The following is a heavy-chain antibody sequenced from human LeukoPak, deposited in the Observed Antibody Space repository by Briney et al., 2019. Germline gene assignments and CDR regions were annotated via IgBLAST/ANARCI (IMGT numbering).Heavy chain of an antibody. D-gene: IGHD3-22*01. Sequence: SETLSLTCTVSGGSISSRTYFWGWIRQPPGKGLEWIGNIYYSGSTYYNPSLKSRVTISLDTSKNQFSLKLYSVTAADTAVYYCARLKRVGYFDYWGQGTLVTVSS. CDR2: IYYSGST. V-gene: IGHV4-39*01. CDR3: ARLKRVGYFDY. CDR1: GGSISSRTYF. J-gene: IGHJ4*02.